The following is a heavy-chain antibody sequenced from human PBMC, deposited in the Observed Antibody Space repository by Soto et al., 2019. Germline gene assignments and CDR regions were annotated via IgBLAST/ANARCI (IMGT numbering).Heavy chain of an antibody. CDR3: AKRPDAFDI. J-gene: IGHJ3*02. CDR1: GFTFSDFA. V-gene: IGHV3-23*01. Sequence: EVQLLESGGGLVQPGGSLRLSCAASGFTFSDFAMAWVRQAPGKGLEWVSAVSNSGGYPYYADSVKGRFTISRDNSRDTLYLQMNSLRAGDTAVYYCAKRPDAFDIWGQGTMVTVSS. CDR2: VSNSGGYP.